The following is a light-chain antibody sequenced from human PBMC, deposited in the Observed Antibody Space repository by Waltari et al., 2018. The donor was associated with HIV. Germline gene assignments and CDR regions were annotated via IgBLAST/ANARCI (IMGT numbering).Light chain of an antibody. V-gene: IGLV1-40*01. CDR1: SSNIRAGYD. CDR2: GNS. CDR3: QSYDSNLSGL. Sequence: QSDLTQPPSVSAAPGQRVTIPCTGSSSNIRAGYDVHWYQQVPGRAPKVVIYGNSNRPSGVPDRFSGSKSGSSASLVITGLQSEDEADYYCQSYDSNLSGLFGGGTKVTVL. J-gene: IGLJ2*01.